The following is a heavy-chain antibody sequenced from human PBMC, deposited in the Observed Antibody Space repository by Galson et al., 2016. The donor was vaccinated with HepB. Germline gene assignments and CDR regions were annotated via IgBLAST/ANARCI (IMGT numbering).Heavy chain of an antibody. D-gene: IGHD6-19*01. V-gene: IGHV1-69*13. CDR1: GGTFSNFA. CDR2: IIPLFGAT. CDR3: WATGYYGMDV. J-gene: IGHJ6*02. Sequence: SVKVSCKASGGTFSNFAISWLRQAPGQGLEWMGGIIPLFGATNYAQKFQGRVTLFLQMNSLTAEDTAVFYCARDARHRSGWATGYYGMDVWGQGTTVTVSS.